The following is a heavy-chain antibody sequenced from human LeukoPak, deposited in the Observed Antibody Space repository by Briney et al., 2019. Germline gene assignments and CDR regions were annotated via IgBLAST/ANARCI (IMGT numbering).Heavy chain of an antibody. D-gene: IGHD3-10*01. CDR2: INTNTGNP. J-gene: IGHJ4*02. V-gene: IGHV7-4-1*02. CDR1: GGTFSSYA. CDR3: ARDQGLAYYYGSGSYYFDY. Sequence: ASVKVSCKASGGTFSSYAISWVRQAPGQGLEWMGWINTNTGNPTYAQGFTGRFVFSLDTSVSTAYLQISSLKAEDTAVYYCARDQGLAYYYGSGSYYFDYWGQGTLVTVSS.